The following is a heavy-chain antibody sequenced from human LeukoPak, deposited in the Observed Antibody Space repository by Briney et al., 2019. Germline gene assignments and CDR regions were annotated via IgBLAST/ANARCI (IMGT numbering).Heavy chain of an antibody. CDR3: AREVEYSSSSGSLFDY. V-gene: IGHV1-69*05. CDR2: IIPIFGTA. J-gene: IGHJ4*02. CDR1: GGTFSSYA. D-gene: IGHD6-6*01. Sequence: SVKVSCKASGGTFSSYAISWVRQAPGQGLEWMGGIIPIFGTANYAQKFQGRVTITTDESTSTAYTELSSLRSEDTAVYYCAREVEYSSSSGSLFDYWGQGTLVTVSS.